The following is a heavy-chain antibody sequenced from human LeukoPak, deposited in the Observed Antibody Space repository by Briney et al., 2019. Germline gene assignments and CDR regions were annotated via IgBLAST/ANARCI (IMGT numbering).Heavy chain of an antibody. Sequence: PSETLSLTCTVSGGSISSYYWSWIRQPPGKGLEWIGYIYYSGSTNYNPSLKSRVTISVDTSKNQFSLKLSSVTAADTAVYYCARVPTSGSYYGIFDYWGQGTLVTVSS. CDR3: ARVPTSGSYYGIFDY. CDR1: GGSISSYY. J-gene: IGHJ4*02. D-gene: IGHD1-26*01. V-gene: IGHV4-59*01. CDR2: IYYSGST.